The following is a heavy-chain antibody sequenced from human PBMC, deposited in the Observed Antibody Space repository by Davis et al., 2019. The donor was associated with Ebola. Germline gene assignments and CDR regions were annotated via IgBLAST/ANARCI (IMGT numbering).Heavy chain of an antibody. CDR2: INHSGST. V-gene: IGHV4-34*01. CDR3: ARLRSITRLTSFYY. CDR1: GGSISSYY. Sequence: MPSETLSLTCTVSGGSISSYYWSWIRQPPGKGLEWIGEINHSGSTNYNPSLKSRVTISVDTSKNQFSLKLSSVTAADTAVYYCARLRSITRLTSFYYWGQGTLVTVSS. D-gene: IGHD3-10*01. J-gene: IGHJ4*02.